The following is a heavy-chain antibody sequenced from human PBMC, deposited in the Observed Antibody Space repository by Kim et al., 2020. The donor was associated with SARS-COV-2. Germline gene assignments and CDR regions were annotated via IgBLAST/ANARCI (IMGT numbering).Heavy chain of an antibody. D-gene: IGHD3-22*01. J-gene: IGHJ4*02. CDR3: ARGRNYYDSSGYLDY. Sequence: PSLKSRVTISGDTSKNQFSLKLSSVTAADTAVYYCARGRNYYDSSGYLDYWGQGTLVTVSS. V-gene: IGHV4-34*01.